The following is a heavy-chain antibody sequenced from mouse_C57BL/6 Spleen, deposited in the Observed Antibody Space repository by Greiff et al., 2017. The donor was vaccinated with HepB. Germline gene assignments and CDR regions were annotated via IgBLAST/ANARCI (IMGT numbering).Heavy chain of an antibody. J-gene: IGHJ4*01. CDR3: ARESLYYGSSLGAMDY. CDR2: ISYDGSN. Sequence: EVKLMESGPGLVKPSQSLSLTCSVTGYSITSGYYWNWIRQFPGNKLEWMGYISYDGSNNYNPSLKNRISITRDTSKNQFFLKLNSVTTEDTATYYCARESLYYGSSLGAMDYWGQGTSVTVSS. D-gene: IGHD1-1*01. CDR1: GYSITSGYY. V-gene: IGHV3-6*01.